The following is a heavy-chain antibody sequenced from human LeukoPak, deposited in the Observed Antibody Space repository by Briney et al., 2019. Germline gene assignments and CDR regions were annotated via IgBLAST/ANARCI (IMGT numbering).Heavy chain of an antibody. CDR1: GGSISSSSYY. J-gene: IGHJ4*02. D-gene: IGHD3-16*02. CDR3: AIRLGELSFMIGFVDY. CDR2: IYYSGST. V-gene: IGHV4-39*01. Sequence: SGTLSLTCTVSGGSISSSSYYWGWIRQPPGKGLEWIGSIYYSGSTYYNPSLKSRVTISVDTSKNQFSLKLSSVTAADTAVYYCAIRLGELSFMIGFVDYWGQGTLVTVSS.